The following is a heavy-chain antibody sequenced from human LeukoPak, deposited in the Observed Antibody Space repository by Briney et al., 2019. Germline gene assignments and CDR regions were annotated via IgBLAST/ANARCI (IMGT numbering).Heavy chain of an antibody. CDR2: ISGNGLKT. D-gene: IGHD4-23*01. Sequence: GGSLRLSCAVSGFTFSSYAMDWVRQAPGKGLEWVSAISGNGLKTYYADSVKGRFTISRDNSKNTLFLQMNSLRAEDTAVYYCARDRGGNSGVNWFDPWGQGTLVTVSS. V-gene: IGHV3-23*01. J-gene: IGHJ5*02. CDR3: ARDRGGNSGVNWFDP. CDR1: GFTFSSYA.